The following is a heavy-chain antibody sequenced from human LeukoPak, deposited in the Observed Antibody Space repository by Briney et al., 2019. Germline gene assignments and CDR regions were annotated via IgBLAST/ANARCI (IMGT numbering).Heavy chain of an antibody. Sequence: GGSLRLSCAASGFTFSSHWMYWVRQAPGKGLEWVANIKPDGSETFYVESVKGRFTISRDNAKNSLYLQMNSLRAEDTAVYYCTRIIVEVPGVSDYCDSWGQGTLVTVS. CDR2: IKPDGSET. CDR3: TRIIVEVPGVSDYCDS. V-gene: IGHV3-7*05. CDR1: GFTFSSHW. D-gene: IGHD2-2*01. J-gene: IGHJ4*02.